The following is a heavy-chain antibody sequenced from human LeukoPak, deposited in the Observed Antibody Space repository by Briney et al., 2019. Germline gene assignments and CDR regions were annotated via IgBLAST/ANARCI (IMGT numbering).Heavy chain of an antibody. Sequence: SETLSLTCTVSGGSISSSSYYWGWIRQPPGKGLEWIGSIYYSGSTYYNPSLKSRVTISVDTSKNQFSLKLSSVTAADTAVYYCARVGNYYYYGMDVWGQGTMVTVSS. D-gene: IGHD7-27*01. CDR1: GGSISSSSYY. J-gene: IGHJ6*02. V-gene: IGHV4-39*07. CDR3: ARVGNYYYYGMDV. CDR2: IYYSGST.